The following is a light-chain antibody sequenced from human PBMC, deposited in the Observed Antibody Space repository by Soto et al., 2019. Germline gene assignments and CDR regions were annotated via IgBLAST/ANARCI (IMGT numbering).Light chain of an antibody. CDR3: QQRSNWLT. Sequence: PATLSVSPGERATLSCRASQSVSSNLAWYQQKPGQAPRLLIYGASTRATGIPARFSGSGSGTEFTLTISSLQSEDFAVYYCQQRSNWLTFGGGTKVDIK. CDR1: QSVSSN. J-gene: IGKJ4*01. CDR2: GAS. V-gene: IGKV3-15*01.